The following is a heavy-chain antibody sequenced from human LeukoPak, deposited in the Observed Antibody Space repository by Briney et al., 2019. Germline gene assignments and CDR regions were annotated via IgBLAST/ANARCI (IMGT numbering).Heavy chain of an antibody. D-gene: IGHD3-22*01. V-gene: IGHV3-23*01. CDR2: ISGSGGST. J-gene: IGHJ4*02. Sequence: PGGSLRLSCAASGFTFSSYAMSWVRQAPGEGLEWVSAISGSGGSTYYADSVKGRFTISRDNSKNTLYLQMNSLRAEDTAVYYCAKGPMIVVVAIDYWGQGTLVTVSS. CDR1: GFTFSSYA. CDR3: AKGPMIVVVAIDY.